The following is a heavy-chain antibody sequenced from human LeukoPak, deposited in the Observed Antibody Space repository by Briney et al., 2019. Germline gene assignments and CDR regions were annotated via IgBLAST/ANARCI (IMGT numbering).Heavy chain of an antibody. CDR3: ARGRLRYFDWPDI. CDR1: GFTFSSYA. CDR2: ISYDGSNK. Sequence: GGSLRLSCAASGFTFSSYAMHWVRQAPGKGLEWVAVISYDGSNKYYADSVKGRFTISRDNSKNTLYLQMNSLRAEDTAVYYCARGRLRYFDWPDIWGQGTMVTVSS. V-gene: IGHV3-30-3*01. D-gene: IGHD3-9*01. J-gene: IGHJ3*02.